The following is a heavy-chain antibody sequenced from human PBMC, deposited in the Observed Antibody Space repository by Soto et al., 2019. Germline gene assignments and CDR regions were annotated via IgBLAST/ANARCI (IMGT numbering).Heavy chain of an antibody. J-gene: IGHJ5*02. CDR3: TRDEYGLGIRRLQSDP. V-gene: IGHV3-49*03. D-gene: IGHD4-4*01. CDR2: IRGKPFGGTP. Sequence: GGSLRLSCTVSGFTLGDYSLIWFRQAPGKGLEWVGFIRGKPFGGTPEYAASVKGRFSISRDESKNVVYLQMNSLEPEDTAVYYCTRDEYGLGIRRLQSDPWGPGTLVTVSS. CDR1: GFTLGDYS.